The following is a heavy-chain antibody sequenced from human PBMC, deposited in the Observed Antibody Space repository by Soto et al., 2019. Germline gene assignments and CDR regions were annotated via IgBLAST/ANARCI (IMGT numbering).Heavy chain of an antibody. V-gene: IGHV3-7*03. CDR2: IKQDGSEK. J-gene: IGHJ4*02. CDR1: GFTFSSYW. D-gene: IGHD3-22*01. CDR3: ARGQYYYDSSGYPDY. Sequence: EVQLVESGGGLVQPGGSLRLSCAASGFTFSSYWMSWVRQAPGKGLEWVANIKQDGSEKYYVDSVKGRFIISRDNAKNSLYLQMNSLRAEDTAVYYCARGQYYYDSSGYPDYWGQGTLVTVSS.